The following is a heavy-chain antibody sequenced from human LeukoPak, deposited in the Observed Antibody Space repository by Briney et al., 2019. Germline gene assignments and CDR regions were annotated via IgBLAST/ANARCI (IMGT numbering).Heavy chain of an antibody. CDR1: GGSFSGYY. Sequence: SETLSLTCAVYGGSFSGYYWSWIRQPPGKGLEWIGEINHSGSTNYNPSLKSRVTISVHTSKNQFSLKLSSVTAADTAVYYCARDRAYGSGSYRYYYYYYMDVWGKGTTVTVSS. V-gene: IGHV4-34*01. J-gene: IGHJ6*03. D-gene: IGHD3-10*01. CDR3: ARDRAYGSGSYRYYYYYYMDV. CDR2: INHSGST.